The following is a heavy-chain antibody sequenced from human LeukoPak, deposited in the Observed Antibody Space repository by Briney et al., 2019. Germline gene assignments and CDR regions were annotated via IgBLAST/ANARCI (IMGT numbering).Heavy chain of an antibody. CDR3: AKDQGTYYDILTGYAPDY. V-gene: IGHV3-64*01. D-gene: IGHD3-9*01. CDR1: GFAFTDHA. Sequence: GGCLRLSCAASGFAFTDHAMHWVRQAPGKGLEYVSAISTNGGYTYYGNSVKGRFIISRDNSKNTLYLQMNSLRAEDTAVYYCAKDQGTYYDILTGYAPDYWGQGTLVTVSS. CDR2: ISTNGGYT. J-gene: IGHJ4*02.